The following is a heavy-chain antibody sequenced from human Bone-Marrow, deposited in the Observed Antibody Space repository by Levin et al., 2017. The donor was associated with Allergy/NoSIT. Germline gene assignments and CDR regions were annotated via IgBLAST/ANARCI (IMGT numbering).Heavy chain of an antibody. CDR2: INPNSGGT. V-gene: IGHV1-2*02. CDR1: GFTLSGYV. J-gene: IGHJ4*02. D-gene: IGHD2-2*01. CDR3: ARSSLFIVVVPAARGQASTLPEGY. Sequence: GESLKISCAASGFTLSGYVMHWVRQAPGQGLEWMGWINPNSGGTNYAQKFQGRVTMTRDTSISTAYMELSRLRSDDTAVYYCARSSLFIVVVPAARGQASTLPEGYWGQGTLVTVSS.